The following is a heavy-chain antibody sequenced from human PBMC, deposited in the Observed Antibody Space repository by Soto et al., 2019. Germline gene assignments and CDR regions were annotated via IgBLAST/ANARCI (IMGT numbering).Heavy chain of an antibody. Sequence: SETLSLTCTVSGGSISSSSYYWGWIRQPPGKGLVWIGSIYYSGSTYYNPSLKSRVTISVDTSKNQFSLKLSSVTAADTAVYYCARHIITLFGVVIPFFDYWGQGTLVTVSS. D-gene: IGHD3-3*01. V-gene: IGHV4-39*01. CDR2: IYYSGST. CDR1: GGSISSSSYY. CDR3: ARHIITLFGVVIPFFDY. J-gene: IGHJ4*02.